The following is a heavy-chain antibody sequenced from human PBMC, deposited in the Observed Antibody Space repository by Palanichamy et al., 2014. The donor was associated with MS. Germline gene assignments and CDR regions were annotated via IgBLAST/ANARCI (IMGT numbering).Heavy chain of an antibody. D-gene: IGHD4-11*01. Sequence: QVQLQESGPGLVKPLQTLSLTCTVSGGSISSGGYYWSWIRQHPGEGLEWLGYIYYSGRITYNSSLKSRVIISLDTSKNQFSLKLSSVTAADTAVYYCARAYSNRLDYWGQGTLVTISS. V-gene: IGHV4-31*03. CDR1: GGSISSGGYY. CDR2: IYYSGRI. J-gene: IGHJ4*02. CDR3: ARAYSNRLDY.